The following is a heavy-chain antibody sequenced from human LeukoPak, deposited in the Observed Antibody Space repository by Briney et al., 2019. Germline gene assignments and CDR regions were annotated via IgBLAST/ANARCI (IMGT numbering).Heavy chain of an antibody. Sequence: GGSLRLSCAASGFTFSNYVMNWVRQAPGKGLEWVSCSANGGTTYYTDSVKGRFTISRDSSKNTLHLQMNSLRAEDTALYYCAKGRGGSCYSGVDYWGHGTLVTVSS. D-gene: IGHD2-15*01. CDR3: AKGRGGSCYSGVDY. J-gene: IGHJ4*01. V-gene: IGHV3-23*01. CDR2: SANGGTT. CDR1: GFTFSNYV.